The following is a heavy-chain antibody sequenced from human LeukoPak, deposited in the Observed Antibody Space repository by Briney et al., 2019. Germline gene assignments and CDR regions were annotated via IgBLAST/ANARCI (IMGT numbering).Heavy chain of an antibody. V-gene: IGHV4-30-4*08. Sequence: SETLSLTCTVSGGPISSGDYYWSWIRQPPGKGLEWIGYIYCSGSTYYNPSLKSRVTISVDTSKNQFSLKLSSVTAADTAVYYCAGSRIAAAATTIWGQGTMVTVSS. CDR3: AGSRIAAAATTI. J-gene: IGHJ3*02. D-gene: IGHD6-13*01. CDR1: GGPISSGDYY. CDR2: IYCSGST.